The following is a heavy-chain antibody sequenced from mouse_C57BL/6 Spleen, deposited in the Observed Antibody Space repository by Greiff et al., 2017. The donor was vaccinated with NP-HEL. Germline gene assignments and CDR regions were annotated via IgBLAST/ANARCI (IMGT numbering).Heavy chain of an antibody. D-gene: IGHD2-1*01. V-gene: IGHV14-2*01. J-gene: IGHJ1*03. CDR1: GFHIPDSS. CDR2: IDPEDGET. Sequence: VQLQQSGAELVKPGASVKLSCTASGFHIPDSSLPWVKPRTEPGLEWIGRIDPEDGETKYAPKFQGKATITADPSSNTAYLQLSSLTSEDTAVYYCARCPIYYGNYEYFDVWGTGTTVTVSA. CDR3: ARCPIYYGNYEYFDV.